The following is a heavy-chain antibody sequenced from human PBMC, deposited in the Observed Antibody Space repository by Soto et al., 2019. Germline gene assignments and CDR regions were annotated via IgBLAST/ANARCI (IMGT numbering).Heavy chain of an antibody. CDR1: GGTFSSYA. CDR2: IIPIFGTA. D-gene: IGHD1-20*01. Sequence: QVQLVQSGAEVKKPGSSVKVSCKASGGTFSSYAISWVRQAPGQGLEWMGGIIPIFGTANYAQKFQGRVTITADDSTSTAYMELSRLRSEDTAVYYCARSITGTVSYYYGMDVWGQGTTVTVSS. V-gene: IGHV1-69*12. CDR3: ARSITGTVSYYYGMDV. J-gene: IGHJ6*02.